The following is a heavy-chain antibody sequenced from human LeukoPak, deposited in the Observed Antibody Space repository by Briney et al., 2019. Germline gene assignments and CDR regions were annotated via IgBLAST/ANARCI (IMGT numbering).Heavy chain of an antibody. CDR3: ARGWQQLVPGWFDP. J-gene: IGHJ5*02. Sequence: SETLSLTCTVSGGSISSGGYYWSWIRQHPGKGLEWIGYIYYSGSTYYNPSLKSRVTMSVDTSKNQFSLKLSSVTAADTAVYYCARGWQQLVPGWFDPWGQGTLVTVSS. D-gene: IGHD6-13*01. V-gene: IGHV4-31*03. CDR1: GGSISSGGYY. CDR2: IYYSGST.